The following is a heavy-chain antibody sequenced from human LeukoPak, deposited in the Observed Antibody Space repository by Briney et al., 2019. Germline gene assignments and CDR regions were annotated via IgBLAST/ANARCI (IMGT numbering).Heavy chain of an antibody. CDR3: AAARSVVGATSY. CDR1: GFTFTSSA. Sequence: GASVKVSCKASGFTFTSSAMQWVRQARGQRLEWIGWIIVGSGNTNYAQKFQERVTITRDMSTSTAYMELSSLRSEDTAVYYCAAARSVVGATSYWGQGTLVTVSS. V-gene: IGHV1-58*02. D-gene: IGHD1-26*01. J-gene: IGHJ4*02. CDR2: IIVGSGNT.